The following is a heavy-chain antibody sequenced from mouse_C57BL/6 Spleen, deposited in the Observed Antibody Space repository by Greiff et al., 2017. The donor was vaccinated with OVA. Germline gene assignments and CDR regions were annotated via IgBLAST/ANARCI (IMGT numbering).Heavy chain of an antibody. CDR2: INYDGSST. J-gene: IGHJ1*03. CDR3: ARNNWDWYFDV. D-gene: IGHD4-1*01. Sequence: EVMLVESEGGLVQPGSSMKLSCTASGFTFSDYYMAWVRQVPEKGLEWVANINYDGSSTYYLDSLKSRFIISRDNAKNILYLQMSSLKSEDTATYYCARNNWDWYFDVRGTGTTVTVSS. CDR1: GFTFSDYY. V-gene: IGHV5-16*01.